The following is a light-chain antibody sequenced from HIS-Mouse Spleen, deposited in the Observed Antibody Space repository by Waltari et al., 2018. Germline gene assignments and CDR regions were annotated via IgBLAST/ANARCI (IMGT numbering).Light chain of an antibody. Sequence: SYVLTQPPSVLVAPGQTARTPGGGNNIGSKSVHWYPQKPGQAPVLVVYDDSDRPSGIPERFSGSNSGNTATLTISRVEAGDEADYYCQVWDSSSDHRVFGGGTKLTVL. V-gene: IGLV3-21*02. CDR2: DDS. CDR1: NIGSKS. CDR3: QVWDSSSDHRV. J-gene: IGLJ3*02.